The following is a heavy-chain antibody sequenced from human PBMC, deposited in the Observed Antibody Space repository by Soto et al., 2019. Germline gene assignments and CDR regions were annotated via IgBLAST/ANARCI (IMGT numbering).Heavy chain of an antibody. Sequence: EVQLVESGGGLVPPGGSLRLSCAASGFTFRMYWMHWVRQVPGKGPEWVSRINDDGISTNYADSVKGRFTISRDNAKNTLYIQMNALRVEDTGVYYCTRGPRRTSTGTGAFWGQGTLVTVSS. J-gene: IGHJ4*02. D-gene: IGHD1-1*01. CDR1: GFTFRMYW. CDR3: TRGPRRTSTGTGAF. CDR2: INDDGIST. V-gene: IGHV3-74*01.